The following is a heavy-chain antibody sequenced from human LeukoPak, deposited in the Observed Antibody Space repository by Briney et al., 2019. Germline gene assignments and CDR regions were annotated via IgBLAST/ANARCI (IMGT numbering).Heavy chain of an antibody. CDR3: ANTWQEEYYFDY. D-gene: IGHD3-10*01. CDR2: INQDGSVK. CDR1: EFPFSNYW. V-gene: IGHV3-7*03. J-gene: IGHJ4*02. Sequence: PGGSLRLSCAASEFPFSNYWLSWVRQAPGKGLEWVANINQDGSVKYYVDSVKGRFTISRDNSKNTLYLQMNSLRAEDTAVYYCANTWQEEYYFDYWGQGTLVTVSS.